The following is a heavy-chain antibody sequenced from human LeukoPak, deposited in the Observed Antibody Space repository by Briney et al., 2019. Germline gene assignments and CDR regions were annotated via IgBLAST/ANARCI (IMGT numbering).Heavy chain of an antibody. Sequence: SETLSLTCTVSGVSISSYYWSWIRQPPGKGLEWIGYIYYSGSTNYNPSLKSRVTISVDTSKNQFSLKLSSVTAADTAVYYCARGGVVVAATNPYYYYMDVWGKGTTVTVSS. J-gene: IGHJ6*03. CDR3: ARGGVVVAATNPYYYYMDV. V-gene: IGHV4-59*01. D-gene: IGHD2-15*01. CDR2: IYYSGST. CDR1: GVSISSYY.